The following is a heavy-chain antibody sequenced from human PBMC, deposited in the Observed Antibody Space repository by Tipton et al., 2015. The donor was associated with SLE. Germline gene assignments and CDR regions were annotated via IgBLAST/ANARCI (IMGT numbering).Heavy chain of an antibody. CDR3: ARAQLLADDVFNL. CDR1: GFSFSSYY. CDR2: IETDGRST. J-gene: IGHJ3*01. V-gene: IGHV3-74*01. Sequence: GSLRLSCAASGFSFSSYYMNWVRQVPGKGLAWVSRIETDGRSTAYADSVGGRFTISRDNAKNTVYVQMNSLRAEDTAVYYCARAQLLADDVFNLWGQGTMVTVSS. D-gene: IGHD6-19*01.